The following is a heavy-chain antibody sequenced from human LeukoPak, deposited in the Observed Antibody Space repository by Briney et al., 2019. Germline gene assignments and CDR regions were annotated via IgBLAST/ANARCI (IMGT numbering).Heavy chain of an antibody. V-gene: IGHV3-23*01. CDR2: IRACSCIT. CDR1: GFIFGVYA. CDR3: AGGSEFYDSLTFYGMDV. D-gene: IGHD3-3*01. J-gene: IGHJ6*02. Sequence: GGSLSLSCTASGFIFGVYAMSWVRHAPGKGLEWVSYIRACSCITYYGDPVEGRFTISRDNSKNTLYLQMNSLRADDTALYFCAGGSEFYDSLTFYGMDVWGQGTTVIVSS.